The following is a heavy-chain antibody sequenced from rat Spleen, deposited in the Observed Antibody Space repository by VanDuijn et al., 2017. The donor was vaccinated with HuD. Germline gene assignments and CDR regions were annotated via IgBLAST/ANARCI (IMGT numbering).Heavy chain of an antibody. J-gene: IGHJ3*01. CDR1: GLTFSDYD. V-gene: IGHV5S13*01. D-gene: IGHD1-11*01. CDR2: ISSDGDNT. Sequence: EVQLVESDGGLVQPGRSLKLSCAVSGLTFSDYDMAWVRQAPTKGLEWIASISSDGDNTYYRDSVKGRFTISRDNAKNTQYLQMDSLRSEDTATYYCARHGGLRNWFAYWGKGTLVTVSS. CDR3: ARHGGLRNWFAY.